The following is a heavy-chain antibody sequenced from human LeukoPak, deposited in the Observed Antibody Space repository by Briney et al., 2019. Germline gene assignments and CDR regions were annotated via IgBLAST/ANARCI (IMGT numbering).Heavy chain of an antibody. V-gene: IGHV5-51*01. CDR1: GYSFTSYW. D-gene: IGHD6-19*01. J-gene: IGHJ4*02. CDR3: ARQRQYSSGWYYFDY. CDR2: IYPGDSDT. Sequence: GESPKISCKGSGYSFTSYWIGWVRQMPGKGLGWMGIIYPGDSDTRYSPSFQGQVTISADKSISTAYLQWSSLKASDTAMYYCARQRQYSSGWYYFDYWGQGTLVTVSS.